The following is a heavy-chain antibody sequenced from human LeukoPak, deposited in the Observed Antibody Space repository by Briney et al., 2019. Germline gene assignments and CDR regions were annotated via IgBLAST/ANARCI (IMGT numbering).Heavy chain of an antibody. CDR3: ARDDLLWFGEGLDAFDI. Sequence: ASVKVSCKASGYTFTGYYMHWVRQAPGQGLEWMGIINPSGGSTTNAQKFQGRVTMTRDTSTVYMELSSLRSEDTAVYYCARDDLLWFGEGLDAFDIWGQGTMVTVSS. CDR2: INPSGGST. J-gene: IGHJ3*02. D-gene: IGHD3-10*01. V-gene: IGHV1-46*01. CDR1: GYTFTGYY.